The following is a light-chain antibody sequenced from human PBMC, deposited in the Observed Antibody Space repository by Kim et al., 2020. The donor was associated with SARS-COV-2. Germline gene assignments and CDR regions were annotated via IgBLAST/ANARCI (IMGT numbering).Light chain of an antibody. Sequence: SSVGDRVTITCRTSQSISTHLNWYQQKPGKAPDLLIYAASSLVSGVPSRFSGTGSRTDFTLTISSLQPEDFATYYCQQTYSTPAMFGQGTKVDIK. CDR3: QQTYSTPAM. V-gene: IGKV1-39*01. CDR2: AAS. J-gene: IGKJ1*01. CDR1: QSISTH.